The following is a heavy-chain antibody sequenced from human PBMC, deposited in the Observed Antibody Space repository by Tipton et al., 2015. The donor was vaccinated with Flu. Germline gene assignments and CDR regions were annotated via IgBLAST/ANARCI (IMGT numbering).Heavy chain of an antibody. CDR3: ARVGLGLGAFDI. V-gene: IGHV4-39*07. CDR1: GGSISSSSYY. CDR2: IYYSGST. J-gene: IGHJ3*02. Sequence: TLSLTCTVSGGSISSSSYYWGWIRQPPGKGLEWIGSIYYSGSTYYNPSLKSRVTISVDTSKNQFSLKLSSVTAADTAVYYCARVGLGLGAFDIWGQGTMVTVSS. D-gene: IGHD7-27*01.